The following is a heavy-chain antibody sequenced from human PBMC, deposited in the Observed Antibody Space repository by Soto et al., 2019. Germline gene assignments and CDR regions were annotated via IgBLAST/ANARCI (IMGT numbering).Heavy chain of an antibody. Sequence: GGSVRLSCAASGFTFSSYGMHWVRQAPGKGLEWVAVIWYDGSNKYYADSVKGRFTISRDNSKNTLYLQMNSLRAEDTAVYYCATPHYYDSSGYGAFDIWGQGTMVTVSS. D-gene: IGHD3-22*01. J-gene: IGHJ3*02. CDR2: IWYDGSNK. V-gene: IGHV3-33*01. CDR3: ATPHYYDSSGYGAFDI. CDR1: GFTFSSYG.